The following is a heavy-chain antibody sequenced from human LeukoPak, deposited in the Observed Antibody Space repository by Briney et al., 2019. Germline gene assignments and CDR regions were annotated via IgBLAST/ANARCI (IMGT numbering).Heavy chain of an antibody. Sequence: ASVKVSCKASGYTFTDYHMHWVRQAPGQGLEWMGWINPNSGGTNYAQKFQGRVTMTRDTSISTAYMELSRLRSDDTAVYYCAREGGYSNYGFDYWGQGTLVTVSS. J-gene: IGHJ4*02. CDR2: INPNSGGT. CDR1: GYTFTDYH. D-gene: IGHD4-11*01. CDR3: AREGGYSNYGFDY. V-gene: IGHV1-2*02.